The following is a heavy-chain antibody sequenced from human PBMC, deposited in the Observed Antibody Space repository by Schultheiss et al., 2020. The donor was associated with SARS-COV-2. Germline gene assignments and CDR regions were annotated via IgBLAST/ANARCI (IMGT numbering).Heavy chain of an antibody. J-gene: IGHJ4*02. CDR3: ARDLLEN. Sequence: SETLSLTCAVSGGSISSSNWWSWVRQPPGKGLEWIGYIYYSGSTNYNPSLKSRVTISVDTSKNQFSLKLSSVTAADTAVYYCARDLLENWGQGTLVTVSS. CDR2: IYYSGST. V-gene: IGHV4-4*02. CDR1: GGSISSSNW.